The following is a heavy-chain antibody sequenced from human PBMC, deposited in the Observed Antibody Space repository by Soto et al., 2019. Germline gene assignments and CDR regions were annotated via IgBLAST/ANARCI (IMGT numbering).Heavy chain of an antibody. CDR3: AKAQSYYDPSAGFDM. D-gene: IGHD3-22*01. Sequence: GGSLRLSCVASGFSFRDYYMIWIRRAPGKGLEWVSYVSSGSTYTNYAESVKGRFTISRDDAKNSLFLQMNSLRVEDTAVYYCAKAQSYYDPSAGFDMWGQGTMVTVSS. CDR2: VSSGSTYT. CDR1: GFSFRDYY. J-gene: IGHJ3*02. V-gene: IGHV3-11*03.